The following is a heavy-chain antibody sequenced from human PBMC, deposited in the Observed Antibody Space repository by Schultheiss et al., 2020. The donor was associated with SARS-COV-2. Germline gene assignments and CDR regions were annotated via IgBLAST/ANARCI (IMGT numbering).Heavy chain of an antibody. CDR1: DYPTLSYG. V-gene: IGHV1-18*04. CDR3: AKYRGWYARPPLLFDY. D-gene: IGHD6-19*01. Sequence: ASVKVSCKTYDYPTLSYGISWVRQAPEQGLEWIGWINHYDGNTSYAQKFQGRITMTTDTSTSTAYMELRSLRSDDTAVYYCAKYRGWYARPPLLFDYWGQGILVTVSS. J-gene: IGHJ4*02. CDR2: INHYDGNT.